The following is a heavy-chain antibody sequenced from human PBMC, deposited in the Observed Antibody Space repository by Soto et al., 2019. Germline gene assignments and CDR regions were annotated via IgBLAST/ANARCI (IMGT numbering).Heavy chain of an antibody. CDR1: GDSINSYY. CDR2: IYYSGST. D-gene: IGHD2-8*01. V-gene: IGHV4-59*01. J-gene: IGHJ4*02. Sequence: KPSETLSLTCTVSGDSINSYYWSWIRQPPGKRLEWIGYIYYSGSTNYNPSLRSRLTMSVDTSKNQFSLKLSSVTAADTAVHFCARRGDGHTTSFFEYWGRGTLVNVSS. CDR3: ARRGDGHTTSFFEY.